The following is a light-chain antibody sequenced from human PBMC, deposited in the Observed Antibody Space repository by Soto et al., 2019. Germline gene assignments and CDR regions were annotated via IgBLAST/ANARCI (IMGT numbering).Light chain of an antibody. V-gene: IGKV3-20*01. CDR3: QQYGTSPFT. Sequence: EIVLTQSPGTLSLSPGERATLSCRASQSISSSYLAWYQQKPGQAPRLLIYGASTRATGIPDRFSGSYSRTAFTLTITRLEPEDFAVYYCQQYGTSPFTFGPGTKVDIK. CDR1: QSISSSY. J-gene: IGKJ3*01. CDR2: GAS.